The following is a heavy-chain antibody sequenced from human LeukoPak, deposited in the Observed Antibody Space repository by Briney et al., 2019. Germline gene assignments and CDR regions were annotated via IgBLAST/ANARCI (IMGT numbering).Heavy chain of an antibody. Sequence: PSETLSLTCTVSGGSISSYYWSWIRQPPGKGLEWIGYIYYSGSTNYNPSLKSRVTISVDTSKNQFSLKLSSVTAADTAVYYCARWERLRGSRIFDIWGQGTMVTVSS. CDR1: GGSISSYY. CDR3: ARWERLRGSRIFDI. V-gene: IGHV4-59*01. D-gene: IGHD4-23*01. CDR2: IYYSGST. J-gene: IGHJ3*02.